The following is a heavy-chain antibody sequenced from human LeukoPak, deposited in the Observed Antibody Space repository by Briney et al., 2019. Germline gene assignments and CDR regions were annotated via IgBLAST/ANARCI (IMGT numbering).Heavy chain of an antibody. CDR3: ARGGYCSSTSCYPNWFDP. CDR1: GFTISSNY. Sequence: PGGSLRLSCAASGFTISSNYMSWVRQAPGKGLEWVSVIYSGGSTYYADSVKGRFTISRDNSKNTLYLQMNSLRAEDTAVYYCARGGYCSSTSCYPNWFDPWGQGTLVTVSS. V-gene: IGHV3-53*01. J-gene: IGHJ5*02. CDR2: IYSGGST. D-gene: IGHD2-2*01.